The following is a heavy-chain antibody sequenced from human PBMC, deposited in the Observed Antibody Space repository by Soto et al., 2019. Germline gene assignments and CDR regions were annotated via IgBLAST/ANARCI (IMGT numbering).Heavy chain of an antibody. CDR2: ISPDGTNE. D-gene: IGHD6-6*01. J-gene: IGHJ1*01. Sequence: VGSLRLSCVASGFSFSDHAMHWVRQAPGRGLVWVALISPDGTNEYYTDSAKGRFSVSRDNSMNTVYLHLNSLRPDDTAMYYCARENSRIAPRLFQHWGHGTLVTVSS. CDR3: ARENSRIAPRLFQH. CDR1: GFSFSDHA. V-gene: IGHV3-30*04.